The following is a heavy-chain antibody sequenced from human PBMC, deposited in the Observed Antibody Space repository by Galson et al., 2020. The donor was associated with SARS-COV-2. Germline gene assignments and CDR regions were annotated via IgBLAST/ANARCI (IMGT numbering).Heavy chain of an antibody. CDR3: ARDHRIAAAGILYYYGMDV. CDR2: ISYDGSNK. Sequence: GGSLRLSCAASGFTFSSYAMHWVRQAPGKGLEWVAVISYDGSNKYYADSVKGRFTISRDNSKNTLYLQMNSLRAEDTAVYYCARDHRIAAAGILYYYGMDVWGQGTTVTVSS. J-gene: IGHJ6*02. D-gene: IGHD6-13*01. V-gene: IGHV3-30*04. CDR1: GFTFSSYA.